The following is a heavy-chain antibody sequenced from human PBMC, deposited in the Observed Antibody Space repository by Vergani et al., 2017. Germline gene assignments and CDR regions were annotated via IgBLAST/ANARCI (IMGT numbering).Heavy chain of an antibody. D-gene: IGHD2-15*01. V-gene: IGHV4-61*02. Sequence: QVQMQESGPGLLKPSQTLSLTCTVSGESIRSGSHYWSWIRQPAGKGPERIGHIHTGGSTDLNPSFKSRVSISVDTSKSQFSLKLNSVTVADTAVYYCARSRPYCTSGSCPAIWGQGTLVTVSS. CDR3: ARSRPYCTSGSCPAI. CDR1: GESIRSGSHY. CDR2: IHTGGST. J-gene: IGHJ4*02.